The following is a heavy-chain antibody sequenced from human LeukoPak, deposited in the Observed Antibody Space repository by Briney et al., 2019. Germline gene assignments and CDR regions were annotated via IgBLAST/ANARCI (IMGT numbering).Heavy chain of an antibody. CDR2: IYYSGST. Sequence: SETLSLTCTVSGGAITTYYWGWIRQPPGKGLEWIGYIYYSGSTNYNPSLNSRVNISVDTSKNQFSLKLTSVTAADTAVYYCARGWTYYYYYMDVWGKGTTVTISS. V-gene: IGHV4-59*01. CDR3: ARGWTYYYYYMDV. CDR1: GGAITTYY. D-gene: IGHD3/OR15-3a*01. J-gene: IGHJ6*03.